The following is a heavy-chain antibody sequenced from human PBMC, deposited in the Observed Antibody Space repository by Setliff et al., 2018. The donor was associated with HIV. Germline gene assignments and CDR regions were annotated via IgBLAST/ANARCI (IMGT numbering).Heavy chain of an antibody. D-gene: IGHD6-13*01. J-gene: IGHJ5*02. V-gene: IGHV4-61*02. Sequence: SETLSLTCTVPGGSISRGSYYWSWIRQPAGKGLEWIGRIYTSGSIHYNPSLKSRVTISVDTSKNQFSLKVSSVNAPDTAVYFCAREDGEYTSSPRWFDPWGQGTQVTVSS. CDR1: GGSISRGSYY. CDR2: IYTSGSI. CDR3: AREDGEYTSSPRWFDP.